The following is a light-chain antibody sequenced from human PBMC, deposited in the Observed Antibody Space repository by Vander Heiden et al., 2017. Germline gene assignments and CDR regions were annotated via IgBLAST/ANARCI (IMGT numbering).Light chain of an antibody. CDR2: SAF. CDR1: QTINNY. V-gene: IGKV1-39*01. CDR3: QQSDSTMWT. Sequence: DIQMTQSPSSLSASIGDRVTITCRASQTINNYLNWYQQKPGEAPKLLIYSAFNLQDGVPSRFSGSRSGTNFTLTISSRQPEDFASYFCQQSDSTMWTFGQGTKVEVK. J-gene: IGKJ1*01.